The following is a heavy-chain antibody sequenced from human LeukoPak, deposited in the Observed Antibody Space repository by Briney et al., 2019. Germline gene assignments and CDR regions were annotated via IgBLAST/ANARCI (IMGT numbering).Heavy chain of an antibody. J-gene: IGHJ4*02. Sequence: GGSLRLSCPASGFTFSTYSMNWVRQAQGKGLDWLSSISSSSSYIYYADSVKGRFTISRDNPKNTLYLQMSSLRAEDAALYFCAKATFTKWELMPFDYWGQGTLVTVSS. V-gene: IGHV3-21*04. D-gene: IGHD1-26*01. CDR3: AKATFTKWELMPFDY. CDR1: GFTFSTYS. CDR2: ISSSSSYI.